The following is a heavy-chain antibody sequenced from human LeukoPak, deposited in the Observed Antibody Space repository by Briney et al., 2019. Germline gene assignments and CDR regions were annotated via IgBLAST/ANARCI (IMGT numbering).Heavy chain of an antibody. J-gene: IGHJ4*02. Sequence: ASVKVSCKASGYTFTSYGISWVRQAPGQGLEWMGWISAYNGNTNYAQKLQGRVTMTTDTSTSTAYMELRSLRSDDTAVYYCARNTYDFWSGYFGDWGQGTLVTVSS. CDR1: GYTFTSYG. CDR2: ISAYNGNT. D-gene: IGHD3-3*01. CDR3: ARNTYDFWSGYFGD. V-gene: IGHV1-18*01.